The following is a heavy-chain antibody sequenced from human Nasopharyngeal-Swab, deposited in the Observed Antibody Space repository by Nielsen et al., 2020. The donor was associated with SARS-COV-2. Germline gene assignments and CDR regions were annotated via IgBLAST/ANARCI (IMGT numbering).Heavy chain of an antibody. Sequence: KVSCKGSGYSFTSYWISWVRQMPGKGLEWMGRIDPSDSYTNYSPSFQGHVTISADKSISTAYLQWSGLKASDTAMYYCARHGMGDCGGDCLSDAFDIWGQGTMVTVSS. CDR2: IDPSDSYT. CDR1: GYSFTSYW. CDR3: ARHGMGDCGGDCLSDAFDI. J-gene: IGHJ3*02. D-gene: IGHD2-21*02. V-gene: IGHV5-10-1*01.